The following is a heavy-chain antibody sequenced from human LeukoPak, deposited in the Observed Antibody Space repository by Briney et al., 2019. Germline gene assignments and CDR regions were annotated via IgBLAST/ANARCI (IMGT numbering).Heavy chain of an antibody. CDR2: INHSGST. V-gene: IGHV4-34*01. J-gene: IGHJ6*03. Sequence: PSETLSLTCAVYGGSFSGYYWSWIRQPPGKGPEWIGEINHSGSTNYNPSLKSRVTISVDTSKNQFSLKLSSVTAADTAVYYCASQMVRYYYYYYMDVWGKGTTVTVSS. CDR3: ASQMVRYYYYYYMDV. D-gene: IGHD2-8*01. CDR1: GGSFSGYY.